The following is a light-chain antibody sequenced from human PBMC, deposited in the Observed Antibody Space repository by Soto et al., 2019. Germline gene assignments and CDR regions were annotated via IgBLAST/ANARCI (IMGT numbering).Light chain of an antibody. Sequence: DIQMTQSPSTLSASVGDRVTITCRASQSISNWLAWYQQKPGKAPKLLIYKASSLEGGVPSRFSGSGSGTEFILTISSLQPDDFATYYCQQYDSYSPTFGQGTK. CDR1: QSISNW. V-gene: IGKV1-5*03. CDR3: QQYDSYSPT. J-gene: IGKJ1*01. CDR2: KAS.